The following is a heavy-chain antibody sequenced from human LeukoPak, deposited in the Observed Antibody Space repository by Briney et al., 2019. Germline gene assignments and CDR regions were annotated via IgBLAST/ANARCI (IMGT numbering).Heavy chain of an antibody. CDR2: TYYRSKWYN. Sequence: SQTLSLTCAISGDSVSSNSAAWHWLRQSPSRGLEWLGRTYYRSKWYNDYAVSVKGRITISADTSKNQFSLQLNSVTPEGTAVYYCASSISGLGDWGQGTLVTVSS. CDR1: GDSVSSNSAA. D-gene: IGHD2/OR15-2a*01. V-gene: IGHV6-1*01. CDR3: ASSISGLGD. J-gene: IGHJ4*02.